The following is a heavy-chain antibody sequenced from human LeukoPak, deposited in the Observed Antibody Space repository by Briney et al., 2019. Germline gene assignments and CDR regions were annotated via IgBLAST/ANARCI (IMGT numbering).Heavy chain of an antibody. Sequence: SETLSLTCTVSGYSISSGYYWGWIRQPPGKGLEWIGYIYYSGSTNYNPSLKSRVTISVDTSKNQFSLKLSSVTAADTAVYYCARSGSYYAPFDYWGQGTLVTVSS. D-gene: IGHD1-26*01. CDR1: GYSISSGYY. CDR2: IYYSGST. J-gene: IGHJ4*02. CDR3: ARSGSYYAPFDY. V-gene: IGHV4-38-2*02.